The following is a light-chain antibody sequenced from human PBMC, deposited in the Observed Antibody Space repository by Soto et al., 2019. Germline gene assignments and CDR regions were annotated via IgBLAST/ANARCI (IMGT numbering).Light chain of an antibody. CDR2: WAS. CDR1: QSVLYSSNNKNY. V-gene: IGKV4-1*01. J-gene: IGKJ1*01. Sequence: DIVMTQSPDSLAVSLGERATINCKSSQSVLYSSNNKNYLAWYQQKPGQPPKLLIYWASTRESGVPDRFSGSGSGTDFTLTISSLQAEDVALHYCQQYYSAPPAFGQGTKVEIK. CDR3: QQYYSAPPA.